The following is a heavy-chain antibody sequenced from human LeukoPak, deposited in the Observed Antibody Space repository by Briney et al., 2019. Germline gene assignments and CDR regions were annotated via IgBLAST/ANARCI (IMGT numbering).Heavy chain of an antibody. D-gene: IGHD5-12*01. CDR1: GFTFSNTN. CDR3: TVNRMASI. J-gene: IGHJ4*02. CDR2: ISSDSSI. Sequence: GGSPRLSCAASGFTFSNTNMNWVRQAPGKGLEWVSHISSDSSIYYADSVKGRFTISRDNAKSSLFLQMNSLRAEDTGVYYCTVNRMASIWGQGTLVTVSS. V-gene: IGHV3-69-1*02.